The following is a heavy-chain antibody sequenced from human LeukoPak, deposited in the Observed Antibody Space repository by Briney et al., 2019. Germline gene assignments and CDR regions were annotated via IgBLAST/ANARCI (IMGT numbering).Heavy chain of an antibody. J-gene: IGHJ4*02. CDR2: IYSGGST. D-gene: IGHD5-12*01. Sequence: GGSLRLSCAASEFSVGSNYMTWVHQAPGKGLEWVSLIYSGGSTYYADSVKGRFTISRDNSKNTLYLQMNSLRAEDTAVYYCAGGPSGYHNTGGQGTLVTVSS. CDR3: AGGPSGYHNT. V-gene: IGHV3-66*01. CDR1: EFSVGSNY.